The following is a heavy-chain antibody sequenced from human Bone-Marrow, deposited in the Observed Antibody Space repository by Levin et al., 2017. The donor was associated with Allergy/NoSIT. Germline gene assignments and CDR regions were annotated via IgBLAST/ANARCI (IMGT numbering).Heavy chain of an antibody. V-gene: IGHV3-33*01. CDR2: IWYDGSNK. D-gene: IGHD6-19*01. J-gene: IGHJ4*02. Sequence: GESLKISCAASGFTFSSYGMHWVRQAPGKGLEWVAVIWYDGSNKYYADSVKGRFTISRDNSKNTLYLQMNSLRAEDTAVYYCARAKIAVAGTGGNDYWGQGTLVTVSS. CDR3: ARAKIAVAGTGGNDY. CDR1: GFTFSSYG.